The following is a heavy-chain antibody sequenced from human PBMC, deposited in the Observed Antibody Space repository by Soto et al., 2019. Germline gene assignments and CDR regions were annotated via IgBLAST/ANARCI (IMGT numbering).Heavy chain of an antibody. Sequence: PSETLSLTCTVSGGSISSYYWSWIRQPPGKGLEWIGYIYYSGSTNYNPSLKSRVTISVDTSKNQFSLKLSSVTAADTAVYYCAREVFDSSYHFDYWGQGTLVTVSS. CDR1: GGSISSYY. D-gene: IGHD5-12*01. CDR2: IYYSGST. CDR3: AREVFDSSYHFDY. J-gene: IGHJ4*02. V-gene: IGHV4-59*01.